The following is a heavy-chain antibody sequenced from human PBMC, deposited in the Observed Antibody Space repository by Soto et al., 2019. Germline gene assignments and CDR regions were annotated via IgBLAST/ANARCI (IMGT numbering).Heavy chain of an antibody. Sequence: QVQLVESGGGVVQPGRSLRLSCAASGFTFSSYGRDWVRQAPGKGLEWVAVRSYDGSNKYYADAVKGRFTISRDNSKNTLYLQLNSLRAEDTAVYYCARSPYSVSYLAYFDYWGQGTLVTVSS. V-gene: IGHV3-30*03. D-gene: IGHD1-26*01. J-gene: IGHJ4*02. CDR3: ARSPYSVSYLAYFDY. CDR1: GFTFSSYG. CDR2: RSYDGSNK.